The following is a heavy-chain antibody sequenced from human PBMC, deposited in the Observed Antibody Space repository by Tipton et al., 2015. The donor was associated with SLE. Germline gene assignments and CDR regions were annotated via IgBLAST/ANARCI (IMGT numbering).Heavy chain of an antibody. D-gene: IGHD3-22*01. Sequence: RSLRLSCAASGFIFDDYAMHWVRQAPGKGLEWVSGISWNGGNIAYTNSLKGRFTISRDNAKNSLYLQMNSLRAEDTALYYCAKATKTMIISDFFDYWGQGTLVTVSS. CDR1: GFIFDDYA. V-gene: IGHV3-9*01. CDR3: AKATKTMIISDFFDY. J-gene: IGHJ4*02. CDR2: ISWNGGNI.